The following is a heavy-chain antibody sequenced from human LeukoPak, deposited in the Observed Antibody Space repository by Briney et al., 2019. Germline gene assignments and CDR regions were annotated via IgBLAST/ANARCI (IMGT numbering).Heavy chain of an antibody. J-gene: IGHJ1*01. Sequence: GGSLRLSCAASGFDFGAHEMDWVRQAPGKGLEWVGRIRNKAHTFSTEYVASVRGRFTVSRDDSKNSLSLQMNSLRIEDTAVYYCVRASQGYFQSWGQGTLVTVSS. CDR2: IRNKAHTFST. CDR3: VRASQGYFQS. CDR1: GFDFGAHE. V-gene: IGHV3-72*01.